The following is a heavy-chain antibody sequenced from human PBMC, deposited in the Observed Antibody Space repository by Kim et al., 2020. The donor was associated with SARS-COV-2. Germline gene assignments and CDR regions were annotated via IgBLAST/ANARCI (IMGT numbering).Heavy chain of an antibody. CDR1: GFTFSSYD. D-gene: IGHD2-2*01. CDR3: ARGWHCNSTSCYDYGMDV. CDR2: IGTAADT. V-gene: IGHV3-13*04. J-gene: IGHJ6*02. Sequence: GGSLRLSCAASGFTFSSYDMHWVRQATGKGLEWVSGIGTAADTYYADSVKGRFTISRENAKNSLYLQMNSLRAGDTAVDYCARGWHCNSTSCYDYGMDVWGQGTTVTVS.